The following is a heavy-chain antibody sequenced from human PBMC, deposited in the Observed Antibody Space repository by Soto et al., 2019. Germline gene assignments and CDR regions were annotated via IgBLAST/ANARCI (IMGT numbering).Heavy chain of an antibody. D-gene: IGHD5-18*01. CDR1: GFTFSDYY. J-gene: IGHJ4*02. CDR3: ARDPEERNSVNVDTAMGDY. CDR2: ISSSGSTI. V-gene: IGHV3-11*01. Sequence: GGSLRLPCAASGFTFSDYYMSWIRQAPGKGLEWVSYISSSGSTIYYADSVKGRFTISRDNAKNSLYLQMNSLRAEDTAVYYCARDPEERNSVNVDTAMGDYWGQGTLVTVSS.